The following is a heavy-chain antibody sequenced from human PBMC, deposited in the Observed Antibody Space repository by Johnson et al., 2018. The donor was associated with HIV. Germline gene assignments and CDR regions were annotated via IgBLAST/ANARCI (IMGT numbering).Heavy chain of an antibody. CDR3: ARGSGFGAFDI. CDR1: GFTFSSYG. J-gene: IGHJ3*02. V-gene: IGHV3-30*02. D-gene: IGHD3-16*01. CDR2: IRYDGSEK. Sequence: QVQLVESGGGVVQPGGSLRLSCAASGFTFSSYGMHWVRQAPGKGLEWVAFIRYDGSEKYYVDSVKGRFTSSRDNSKNSLYLQMSSLRVEDTAVYYCARGSGFGAFDIWGQGTMVTVSS.